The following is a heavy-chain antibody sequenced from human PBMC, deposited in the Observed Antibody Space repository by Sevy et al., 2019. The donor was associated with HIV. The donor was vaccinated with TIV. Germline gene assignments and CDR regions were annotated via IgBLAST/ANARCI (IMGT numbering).Heavy chain of an antibody. J-gene: IGHJ4*02. D-gene: IGHD2-2*01. CDR1: GGSFSGYY. Sequence: SETLSLTCAVYGGSFSGYYWSWIRQPPGKGLEWIGEINHSGSTNYNPSLKSRVTISVDTSKNQFSLKLSSVTAADTAVYYCAGGDHVVVPAAMILGPYYFDYWGQGTLVTVSS. CDR3: AGGDHVVVPAAMILGPYYFDY. CDR2: INHSGST. V-gene: IGHV4-34*01.